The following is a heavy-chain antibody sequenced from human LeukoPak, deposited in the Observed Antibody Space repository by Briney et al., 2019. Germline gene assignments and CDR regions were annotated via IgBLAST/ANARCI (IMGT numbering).Heavy chain of an antibody. CDR2: IYYSGST. CDR1: GGSISSYY. D-gene: IGHD6-13*01. J-gene: IGHJ4*02. Sequence: SETLSLTCTVSGGSISSYYWSWVRQPPGKGLEWIGCIYYSGSTNYNPSLKSRVTTSVDTSKNQFSLKLSSVTAADTAVYYCARRSSWSFDYWGQGTLVTVSS. CDR3: ARRSSWSFDY. V-gene: IGHV4-59*08.